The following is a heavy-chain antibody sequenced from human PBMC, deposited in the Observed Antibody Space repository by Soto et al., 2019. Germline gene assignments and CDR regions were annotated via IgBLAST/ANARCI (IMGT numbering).Heavy chain of an antibody. V-gene: IGHV4-39*01. CDR1: GGSISSSSYY. CDR2: IYYSGST. Sequence: QLQLQESGPGLVKPSETLSLTCTVSGGSISSSSYYWGWIRQPPGKGLEWIGSIYYSGSTYYNPSLKSRVTISVDTSKNQFSLKLSSVTAADTAVYYCARRPRLITVTDPDYWGQGTLVTVSS. J-gene: IGHJ4*02. D-gene: IGHD4-17*01. CDR3: ARRPRLITVTDPDY.